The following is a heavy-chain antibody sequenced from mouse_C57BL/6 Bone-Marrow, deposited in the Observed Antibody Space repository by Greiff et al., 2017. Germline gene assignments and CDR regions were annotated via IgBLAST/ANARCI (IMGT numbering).Heavy chain of an antibody. V-gene: IGHV1-39*01. J-gene: IGHJ4*01. CDR1: GYSFTDYN. D-gene: IGHD3-2*02. CDR3: ARSAQALFLYAMDY. Sequence: VQLQQSGPELVKPGASVKISCKASGYSFTDYNMNWVKQSNGQSLEWIGVINPNYGTTSYNQKFKGKATLTVDQSSSTAYMQLNSLTSEDSAVYNCARSAQALFLYAMDYWGQGTSVTVSS. CDR2: INPNYGTT.